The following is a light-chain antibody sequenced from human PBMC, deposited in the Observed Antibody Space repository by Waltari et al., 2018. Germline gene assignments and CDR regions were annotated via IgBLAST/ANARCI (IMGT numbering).Light chain of an antibody. V-gene: IGLV2-11*01. Sequence: QSALTQPRSVSGSPGPSVTISCTGTSSDVGGYNYVAWYKQHPGKAPKGSIYDVTKRPSWVPDRFSGSKSGNTASLTISGLQAEDEADYYCCSYAGSYTHWVFGGGTKLTVL. J-gene: IGLJ3*02. CDR3: CSYAGSYTHWV. CDR1: SSDVGGYNY. CDR2: DVT.